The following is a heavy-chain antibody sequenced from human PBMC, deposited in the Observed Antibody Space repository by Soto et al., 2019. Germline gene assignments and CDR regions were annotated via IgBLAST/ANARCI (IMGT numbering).Heavy chain of an antibody. CDR2: IYWDDDK. CDR1: GFSLSTSGVG. J-gene: IGHJ6*03. Sequence: GSGPTLVNPTRTLTLTSTFSGFSLSTSGVGVGWIRQPPGKALEWLALIYWDDDKRYSPSLKSRLTITKDTSKNQVVLTMTNMDPVDTATYYCAHTRRPGCSGGSCYGLYMAVWGKGTTVTVS. CDR3: AHTRRPGCSGGSCYGLYMAV. D-gene: IGHD2-15*01. V-gene: IGHV2-5*02.